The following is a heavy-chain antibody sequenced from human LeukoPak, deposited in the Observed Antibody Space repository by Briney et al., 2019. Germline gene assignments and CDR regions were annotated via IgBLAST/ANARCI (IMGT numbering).Heavy chain of an antibody. V-gene: IGHV3-9*01. J-gene: IGHJ4*02. CDR3: AKANGIAEAASDFDY. D-gene: IGHD6-19*01. Sequence: GGSLRLSCAASGFTFDDYAMHWVRQAPGKGLEWVSGISWNSGSIGYADSVKGRFTISRDNAKNSLYLQMNSLRAEDTALYYCAKANGIAEAASDFDYWGQGTLVTVSS. CDR2: ISWNSGSI. CDR1: GFTFDDYA.